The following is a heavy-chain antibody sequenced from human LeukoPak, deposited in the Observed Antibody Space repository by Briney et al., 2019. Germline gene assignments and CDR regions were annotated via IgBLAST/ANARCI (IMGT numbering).Heavy chain of an antibody. CDR1: GGSLSSGDNY. D-gene: IGHD3-10*01. V-gene: IGHV4-30-4*01. Sequence: PSETLSLTCTVSGGSLSSGDNYWSWIRQPPGKGLEWIGYIYYSGSTYYNPSLKSRVTISVDTSKNQFSLKLSSVTAADTAVYYCAREMVREPYYYYGMDVWGQGTTVTVSS. CDR2: IYYSGST. J-gene: IGHJ6*02. CDR3: AREMVREPYYYYGMDV.